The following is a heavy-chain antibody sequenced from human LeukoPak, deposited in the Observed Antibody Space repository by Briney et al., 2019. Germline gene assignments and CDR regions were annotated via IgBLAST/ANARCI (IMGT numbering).Heavy chain of an antibody. CDR3: ARTGGTVTTRTFDY. CDR2: IYYSGST. V-gene: IGHV4-59*08. D-gene: IGHD4-17*01. J-gene: IGHJ4*02. Sequence: PSGTLSLTCTVSGGSISSYYWSWIRQPPGKGLEWIGYIYYSGSTNYNPSLKSRVTISVDTSKNQFSLKLSSVTAADTAVYYCARTGGTVTTRTFDYWGQGTLVTVSS. CDR1: GGSISSYY.